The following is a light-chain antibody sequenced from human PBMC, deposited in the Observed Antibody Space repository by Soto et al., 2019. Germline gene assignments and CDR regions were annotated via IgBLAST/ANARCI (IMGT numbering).Light chain of an antibody. V-gene: IGKV1-9*01. CDR1: QGISRY. J-gene: IGKJ4*01. Sequence: DIQLTQSPSFLSASAGDRVTITCRANQGISRYLAWYQQKPGKAPKLLIFAASTLHSGVPSRFSGSGSGTEFTLTISSLQPEDFATYYCQHLHSYPLTFGGGTKVEIK. CDR2: AAS. CDR3: QHLHSYPLT.